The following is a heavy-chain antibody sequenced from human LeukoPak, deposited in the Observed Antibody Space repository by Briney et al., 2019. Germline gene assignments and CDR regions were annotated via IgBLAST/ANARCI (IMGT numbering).Heavy chain of an antibody. Sequence: GGSLRLSCVGFGFTFSDHYMDWVRQAPGKGLEWVGRSRNKPNGYTTEYATSLKGRFTISRDDSGTSLYLQLNSLKTDDTAVYYCARVEATIFGVDRDDYWGQGTLVTVSS. CDR1: GFTFSDHY. CDR2: SRNKPNGYTT. CDR3: ARVEATIFGVDRDDY. J-gene: IGHJ4*02. V-gene: IGHV3-72*01. D-gene: IGHD3-3*01.